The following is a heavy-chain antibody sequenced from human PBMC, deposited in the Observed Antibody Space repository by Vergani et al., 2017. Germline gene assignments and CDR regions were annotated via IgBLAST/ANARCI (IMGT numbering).Heavy chain of an antibody. CDR1: GFTFDDYA. CDR2: ISWNSGSI. J-gene: IGHJ3*02. Sequence: EVQLVVSGGGLVQPGRSLRLSCAASGFTFDDYAMHWVRQAPGKGLEWVSGISWNSGSIGYADSVKGRFTISRDNAKNSLYLQMNSLRAEDTALYYCAKDMGIVVVTANAFDIWGQGTMVTVSS. D-gene: IGHD2-21*02. V-gene: IGHV3-9*01. CDR3: AKDMGIVVVTANAFDI.